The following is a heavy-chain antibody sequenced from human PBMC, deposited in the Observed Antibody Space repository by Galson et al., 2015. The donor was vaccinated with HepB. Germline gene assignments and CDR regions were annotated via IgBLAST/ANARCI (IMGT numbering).Heavy chain of an antibody. CDR2: SDPEDGET. CDR3: ATESKRSSSFRYNYYYSMEV. CDR1: GYTLTELS. J-gene: IGHJ6*02. D-gene: IGHD6-6*01. V-gene: IGHV1-24*01. Sequence: SVKVSCKVSGYTLTELSMHWVRQAPGKGLEWMGGSDPEDGETIYAQKFQGRVTMTEDTSTDTAYMELSSLRSEDTAVYYCATESKRSSSFRYNYYYSMEVWGQGTTVTVSS.